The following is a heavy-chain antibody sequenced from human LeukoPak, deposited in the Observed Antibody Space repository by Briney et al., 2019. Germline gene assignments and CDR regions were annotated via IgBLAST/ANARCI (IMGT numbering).Heavy chain of an antibody. CDR1: GFTFSSYW. D-gene: IGHD2-15*01. V-gene: IGHV3-74*01. CDR2: IKSDGSRT. Sequence: GGSLRLSCAASGFTFSSYWMNWVRQAPGKGLVWASRIKSDGSRTDYADSVKGRFTISRDNAKNTLYLQMNSLRAEDTAVYYCARELPFDYWGQGTLVTVSS. CDR3: ARELPFDY. J-gene: IGHJ4*02.